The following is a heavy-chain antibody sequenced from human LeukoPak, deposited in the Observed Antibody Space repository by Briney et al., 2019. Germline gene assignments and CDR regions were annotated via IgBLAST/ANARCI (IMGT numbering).Heavy chain of an antibody. CDR3: AKGNLESDYYYYYMGV. Sequence: PGGSLRLSCAASGFTFDDYAMHWVRQAPGKGLEWVSLISWDGGSTNYADSVKGRFTISRDNSKNSLYLQMNSLRAEDTALYYCAKGNLESDYYYYYMGVWGKGTTVTVSS. J-gene: IGHJ6*03. D-gene: IGHD3-3*01. V-gene: IGHV3-43D*04. CDR2: ISWDGGST. CDR1: GFTFDDYA.